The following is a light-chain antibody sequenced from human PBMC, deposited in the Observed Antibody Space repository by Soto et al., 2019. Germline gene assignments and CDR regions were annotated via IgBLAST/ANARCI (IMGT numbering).Light chain of an antibody. J-gene: IGLJ1*01. Sequence: QSVLTQPASGSGSPAQSINISCTGTSSDLALYHYVSWYQQQPGQAPTLMIYQFTHRPSGGSNRFSGSRSGNTAPLTISGLHAEYEDDYYCSSYTDRSNYVFGTGTKVTVL. CDR1: SSDLALYHY. CDR2: QFT. V-gene: IGLV2-14*01. CDR3: SSYTDRSNYV.